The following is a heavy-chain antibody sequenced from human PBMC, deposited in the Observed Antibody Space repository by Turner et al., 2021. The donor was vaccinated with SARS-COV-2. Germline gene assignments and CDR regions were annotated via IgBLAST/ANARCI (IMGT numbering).Heavy chain of an antibody. J-gene: IGHJ3*02. Sequence: EVQLVESGGGLVKPGGSLSLSCAASGFTFSSYSMNWVRQAPGKGLEWVSSISSSSRYIYHADSVKGRFTISRDNAKNSLYLQMNSLRAEDTAVYYCARDSPHYYDSSGYYKDAFDIWGQGTMVTVSS. D-gene: IGHD3-22*01. CDR1: GFTFSSYS. V-gene: IGHV3-21*01. CDR2: ISSSSRYI. CDR3: ARDSPHYYDSSGYYKDAFDI.